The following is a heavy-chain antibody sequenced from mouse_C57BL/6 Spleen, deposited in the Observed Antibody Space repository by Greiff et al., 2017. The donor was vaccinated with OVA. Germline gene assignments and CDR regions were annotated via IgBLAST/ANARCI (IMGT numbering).Heavy chain of an antibody. CDR3: ARVSYGYDKGAMDY. Sequence: DVKLVESEGGLVQPGSSMKLSCTASGFTFSDYYMAWVRQVPEKGLEWVANINYDGSSTYYLDSLKSRFIISRDNAKNILYLQMSSLKSEDTATYYCARVSYGYDKGAMDYWGQGTSVTVSS. CDR2: INYDGSST. D-gene: IGHD2-2*01. J-gene: IGHJ4*01. CDR1: GFTFSDYY. V-gene: IGHV5-16*01.